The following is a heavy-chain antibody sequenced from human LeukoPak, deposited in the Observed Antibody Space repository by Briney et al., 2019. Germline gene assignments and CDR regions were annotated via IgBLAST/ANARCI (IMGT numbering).Heavy chain of an antibody. V-gene: IGHV3-64D*06. CDR3: ARAGFGELLVYY. CDR1: GFTFNSFA. D-gene: IGHD3-10*01. Sequence: GGSLRLSCSASGFTFNSFAIHWVRQAPGKGLEYVSVISGNGGSTYYADSVKGRFTISRDNSKNTVYLQMSSLRAEDTAVYYCARAGFGELLVYYWGQGTLVTVSS. J-gene: IGHJ4*02. CDR2: ISGNGGST.